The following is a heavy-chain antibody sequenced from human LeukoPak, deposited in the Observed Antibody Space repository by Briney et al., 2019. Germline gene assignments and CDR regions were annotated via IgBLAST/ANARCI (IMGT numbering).Heavy chain of an antibody. CDR3: ARPHSTFFDQDAAYYFDY. D-gene: IGHD3-9*01. J-gene: IGHJ4*02. V-gene: IGHV4-38-2*02. CDR1: GYSISSGYY. CDR2: INHSGST. Sequence: PSETLSLTCTVSGYSISSGYYWGWIRQPPGKGLEWIGEINHSGSTNYNPSLESRVTISVDTSKNHFSLKLSSVTAADTAVYYCARPHSTFFDQDAAYYFDYWGQGTLVTVSS.